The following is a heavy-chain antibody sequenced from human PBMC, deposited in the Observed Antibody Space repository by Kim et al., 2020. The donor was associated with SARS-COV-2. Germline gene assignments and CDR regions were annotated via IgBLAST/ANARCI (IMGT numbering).Heavy chain of an antibody. CDR3: AKDGWLTPPDYYYHMDV. D-gene: IGHD3-22*01. J-gene: IGHJ6*03. V-gene: IGHV3-30*18. CDR1: GFTFSSYG. Sequence: GGSLRLSCAASGFTFSSYGMHWVRQAPGKGLEWVAVISYDGSNKYYADSVKGRFTISRDNSKNTLYLQMNSLRAEDTAVYYCAKDGWLTPPDYYYHMDV. CDR2: ISYDGSNK.